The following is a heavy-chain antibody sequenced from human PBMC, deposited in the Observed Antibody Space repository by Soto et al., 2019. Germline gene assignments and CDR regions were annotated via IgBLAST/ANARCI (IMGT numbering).Heavy chain of an antibody. J-gene: IGHJ5*02. V-gene: IGHV1-8*02. CDR2: MTPNSGNT. Sequence: QVQLMQSGAEVRKPGASVKVSCMASGYTFTDYDINWVRQATGQGLEWLGWMTPNSGNTGYALKFQGRVTLTRDISRSTAYMELSSLTSEDTAVYYCARNLYNTGDFDHWGQGTLVTVSS. CDR1: GYTFTDYD. D-gene: IGHD3-16*01. CDR3: ARNLYNTGDFDH.